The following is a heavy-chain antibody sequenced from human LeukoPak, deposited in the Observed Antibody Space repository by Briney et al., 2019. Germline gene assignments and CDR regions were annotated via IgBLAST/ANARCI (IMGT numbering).Heavy chain of an antibody. D-gene: IGHD1-1*01. CDR1: GFTFSGYA. Sequence: GGSLRLSCAASGFTFSGYAMSWVRLAPGNGLEWVSAITAGGDGTYYADSVKGRFTISRDNLKNMVFLQMNSLRAEDTAIYYCAKSHASIWNVYDYWGQGTLVTVSS. V-gene: IGHV3-23*01. CDR3: AKSHASIWNVYDY. J-gene: IGHJ4*02. CDR2: ITAGGDGT.